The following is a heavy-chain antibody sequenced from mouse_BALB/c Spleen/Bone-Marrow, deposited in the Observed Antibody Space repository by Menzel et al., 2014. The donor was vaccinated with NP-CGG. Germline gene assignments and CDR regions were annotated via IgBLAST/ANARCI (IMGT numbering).Heavy chain of an antibody. D-gene: IGHD2-10*02. CDR3: ARDVGYGNYFVY. J-gene: IGHJ3*01. CDR1: GFTFGDFY. CDR2: SRNKAKYYTT. V-gene: IGHV7-1*02. Sequence: EVQVVESGGGLVQPGDSLRLSCATSGFTFGDFYMEWVRQPPGKRLEWIAASRNKAKYYTTEYSASVKGRFIVSRDTSQSVLYLQMNALRAEDTAIYYCARDVGYGNYFVYWGQGTLVTVPA.